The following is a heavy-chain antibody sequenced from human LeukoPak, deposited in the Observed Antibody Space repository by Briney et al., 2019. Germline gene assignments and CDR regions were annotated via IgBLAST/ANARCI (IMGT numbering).Heavy chain of an antibody. CDR1: GGTFSNYA. J-gene: IGHJ4*02. V-gene: IGHV1-69*13. D-gene: IGHD2-2*02. CDR2: ITPIFGTA. CDR3: ARWAGYCSITNCYTAFDY. Sequence: ASVKVSCKASGGTFSNYAINLVRQAPGQGLEWMGGITPIFGTANYAQRFQGRVTITADESTSTAYIELSSLRSEDTAVYYCARWAGYCSITNCYTAFDYWGQGTLVTVSS.